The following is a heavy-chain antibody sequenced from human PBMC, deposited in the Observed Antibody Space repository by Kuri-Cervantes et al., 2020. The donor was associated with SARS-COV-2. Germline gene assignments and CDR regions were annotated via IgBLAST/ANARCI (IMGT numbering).Heavy chain of an antibody. V-gene: IGHV1-69*02. CDR1: GGTFSSYT. J-gene: IGHJ3*02. D-gene: IGHD3-10*01. Sequence: SVKVSCKASGGTFSSYTISWVRQAPGQGLEWMGRIIPILGIANYAQKFQGRVTITADKSTSTAYMELSSLRSEDTAVYYCARTTPSGPTTPGIWGQGTMVTVSS. CDR3: ARTTPSGPTTPGI. CDR2: IIPILGIA.